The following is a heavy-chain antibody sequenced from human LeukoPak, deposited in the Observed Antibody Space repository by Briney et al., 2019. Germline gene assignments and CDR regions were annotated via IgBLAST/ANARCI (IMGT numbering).Heavy chain of an antibody. V-gene: IGHV4-34*01. CDR2: INHSGST. Sequence: SETLSLTCAVYGGSFSGYYWSWIRQPPGKGLEWIGEINHSGSTNYNPSLKSRVTISVDTSKNQFSLKLSSVTAADTAVYYCARDWGGWLLQYYFDYWGQGTLVTVSS. D-gene: IGHD3-22*01. J-gene: IGHJ4*02. CDR3: ARDWGGWLLQYYFDY. CDR1: GGSFSGYY.